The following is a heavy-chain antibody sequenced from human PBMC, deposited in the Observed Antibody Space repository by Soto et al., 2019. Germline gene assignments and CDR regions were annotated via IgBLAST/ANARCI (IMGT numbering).Heavy chain of an antibody. V-gene: IGHV1-69*13. CDR1: GGTFSSYT. D-gene: IGHD3-22*01. Sequence: SLKVSCKTSGGTFSSYTISWVRQAPGQGLEWMGGIIPIFGTANYAQKFQGRVTITADESTSTAYMELSSLRSEDKAVYYCARVSTYSSSGYTSAFDYWGQGTLVTVYS. J-gene: IGHJ4*02. CDR2: IIPIFGTA. CDR3: ARVSTYSSSGYTSAFDY.